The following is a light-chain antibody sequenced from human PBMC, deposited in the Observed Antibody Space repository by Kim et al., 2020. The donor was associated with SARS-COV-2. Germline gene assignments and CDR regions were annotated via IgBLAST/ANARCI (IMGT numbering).Light chain of an antibody. J-gene: IGLJ2*01. V-gene: IGLV3-1*01. Sequence: VSPGQTASITCSGDKLEDKYVCWYQQKAGQSPVLLIYQDTKWPSGIPERFSGSNSGNTATLTISGTQAMDEADYYCQTWDSSSVIFGGGTKVTVL. CDR2: QDT. CDR1: KLEDKY. CDR3: QTWDSSSVI.